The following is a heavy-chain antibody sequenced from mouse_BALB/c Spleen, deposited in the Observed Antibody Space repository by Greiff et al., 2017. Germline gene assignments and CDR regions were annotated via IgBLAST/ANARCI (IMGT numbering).Heavy chain of an antibody. Sequence: EVMLVESGGGLVKPGGSLKLSCAASGFTFSSYTMSWVRQTPEKRLEWVATISSGGGNTYYPDSVKGRFTISRDNAKNNLYLQMSSLRSEDTALYYCARAVYGNYEAWFAYWGQGTLVTVSA. J-gene: IGHJ3*01. CDR2: ISSGGGNT. V-gene: IGHV5-9*03. CDR1: GFTFSSYT. D-gene: IGHD2-1*01. CDR3: ARAVYGNYEAWFAY.